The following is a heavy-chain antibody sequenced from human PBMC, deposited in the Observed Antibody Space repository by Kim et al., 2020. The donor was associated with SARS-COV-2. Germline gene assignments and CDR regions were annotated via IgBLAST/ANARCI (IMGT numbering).Heavy chain of an antibody. CDR2: IYYSGST. J-gene: IGHJ4*02. V-gene: IGHV4-39*01. Sequence: SETLSLTCTVSGGSISSSSYYWGWIRQPPGKGLEWIGSIYYSGSTYYNPSLKSRVTLSVDTSKNQFSLKLSSVTAADTAVYYCARRSHDYMYYWGQGTLITVSS. CDR3: ARRSHDYMYY. CDR1: GGSISSSSYY. D-gene: IGHD4-4*01.